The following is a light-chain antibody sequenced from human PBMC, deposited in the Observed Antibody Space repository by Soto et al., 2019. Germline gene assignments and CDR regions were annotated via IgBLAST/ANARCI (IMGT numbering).Light chain of an antibody. CDR3: QQYAYSLT. J-gene: IGKJ1*01. CDR2: GAS. CDR1: QSVSSNY. V-gene: IGKV3-20*01. Sequence: IVLTQSPGTLSLSPGERATLSCRASQSVSSNYLAWYRQKPGQAPRLLIYGASSRATGIPDRFSGSGSGTAFTLTISRLEPEDFAVYYCQQYAYSLTFGQGTKVEIK.